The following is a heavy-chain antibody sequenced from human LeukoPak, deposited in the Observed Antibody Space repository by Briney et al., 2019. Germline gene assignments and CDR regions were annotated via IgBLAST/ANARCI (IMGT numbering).Heavy chain of an antibody. J-gene: IGHJ4*02. CDR2: IRYDGSNK. CDR3: AKDPGLDYGDSRLDY. Sequence: PGGSLRLSCAASGFTFSSYGMHWVRQAPGKGLEWVAFIRYDGSNKYYADSVKGRFTISRDNSKNTLYLQMNSLRAEDTAVYYCAKDPGLDYGDSRLDYWGQGTLVTVSS. V-gene: IGHV3-30*02. CDR1: GFTFSSYG. D-gene: IGHD4-17*01.